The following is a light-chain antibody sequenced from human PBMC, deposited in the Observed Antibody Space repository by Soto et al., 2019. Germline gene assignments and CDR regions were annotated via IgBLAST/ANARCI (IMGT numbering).Light chain of an antibody. J-gene: IGKJ4*01. Sequence: EIVMTHSPATLSVSPGERATLSCRASQSVSSNLAWYQQKPGQAPRLLIYGASTRATGIPARFSGGGSGTEFTLTISSLQSEDFAVYHCQQYNNWLTFGGGTKVDVK. V-gene: IGKV3-15*01. CDR3: QQYNNWLT. CDR1: QSVSSN. CDR2: GAS.